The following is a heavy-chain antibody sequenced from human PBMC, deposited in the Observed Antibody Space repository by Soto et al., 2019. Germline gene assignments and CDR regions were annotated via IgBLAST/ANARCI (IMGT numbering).Heavy chain of an antibody. Sequence: PXATLSLTFRVSGGLLTSYYWSWIRQSAGKELEWIGRIYTTGTTNYNPSFKSRVTMSMDRSKNQFSLKLSSVGAADTAVYYCARDIGIRVAGTGWFDPWGQGTLVTVSS. V-gene: IGHV4-4*07. CDR1: GGLLTSYY. CDR2: IYTTGTT. CDR3: ARDIGIRVAGTGWFDP. J-gene: IGHJ5*02. D-gene: IGHD6-19*01.